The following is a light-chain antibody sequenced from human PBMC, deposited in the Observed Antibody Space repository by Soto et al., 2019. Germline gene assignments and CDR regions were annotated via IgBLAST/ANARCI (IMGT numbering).Light chain of an antibody. CDR3: QSYDSSLSHVV. Sequence: QSVLTQPSSVSGAPGQRVTISCTGSSSNIGAGYDVHWYQQLPGTAPKLLIYGNTNRPSGVPDRFSGSKSGTSASLAITGLQAEDEADYYCQSYDSSLSHVVFGGGTKVTVL. CDR1: SSNIGAGYD. CDR2: GNT. J-gene: IGLJ2*01. V-gene: IGLV1-40*01.